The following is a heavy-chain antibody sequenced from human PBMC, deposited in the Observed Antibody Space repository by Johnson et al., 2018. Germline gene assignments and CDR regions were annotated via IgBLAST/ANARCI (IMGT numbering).Heavy chain of an antibody. V-gene: IGHV3-74*02. CDR1: GLTFSSVW. Sequence: VQLVQSGGGLVQPGGSLRLSCVASGLTFSSVWMHWVRQAPGKGLVWVSHIKTDGSSQTYADSVKGRFTISRDNAKNTVYLQMNSLRPEDTAVYYCTTDGGYSLFKWGQGSLVTVSS. D-gene: IGHD5-18*01. CDR2: IKTDGSSQ. CDR3: TTDGGYSLFK. J-gene: IGHJ4*02.